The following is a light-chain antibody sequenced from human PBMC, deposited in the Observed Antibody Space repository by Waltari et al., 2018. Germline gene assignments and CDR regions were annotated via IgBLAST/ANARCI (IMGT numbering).Light chain of an antibody. V-gene: IGKV3-20*01. CDR2: GAS. Sequence: VLTQSPGTLSLSPGERATLSCRASQSLTKKYLAWYQQKPGQAPRLLIYGASSRAAGIPDRFSGSGSGTDVTLTISRLEPEDFAVYYCQQYGSSVMYTFGQGTKLEIK. CDR3: QQYGSSVMYT. J-gene: IGKJ2*01. CDR1: QSLTKKY.